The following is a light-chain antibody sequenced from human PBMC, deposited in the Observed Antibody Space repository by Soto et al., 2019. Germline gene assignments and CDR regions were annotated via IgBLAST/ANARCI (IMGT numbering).Light chain of an antibody. CDR1: SSDVGSYDH. Sequence: QSVLTQPASVSGSPGQSITISCSGTSSDVGSYDHVAWYQQFPGKTPKLMIYEVSNRPSGVSSRFSGSKSGNTASLTISGIQAEDEADYYGISYTGSSTSYVFGSGTKVTVL. V-gene: IGLV2-14*01. CDR3: ISYTGSSTSYV. J-gene: IGLJ1*01. CDR2: EVS.